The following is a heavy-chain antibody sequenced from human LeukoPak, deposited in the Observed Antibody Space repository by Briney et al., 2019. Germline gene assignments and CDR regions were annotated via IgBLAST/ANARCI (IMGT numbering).Heavy chain of an antibody. CDR3: ARDNFGRYYDFWSGENDKFDY. V-gene: IGHV1-18*01. CDR1: GYTFTSYG. J-gene: IGHJ4*02. Sequence: ASVKVSCKASGYTFTSYGISWVRQAPGQGLEWMGWISAYNGNTNYAQKLQGRVTMTTDPSTSTAYMELRSLRSDDTAVYSCARDNFGRYYDFWSGENDKFDYWGQGTLVTVSS. CDR2: ISAYNGNT. D-gene: IGHD3-3*01.